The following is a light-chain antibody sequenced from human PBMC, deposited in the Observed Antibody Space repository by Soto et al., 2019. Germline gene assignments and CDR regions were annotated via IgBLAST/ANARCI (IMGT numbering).Light chain of an antibody. CDR1: QRVSCSY. V-gene: IGKV3-20*01. Sequence: ILFTQSPRTLSLSPGEKANLSCRASQRVSCSYVAWYQQKPGQAPRLPIYEASIRAIVIPGRFSGSGSGTDFTLTISRLEPEDFAVYHCQQYGSSPPTFGQGSKVEIK. CDR3: QQYGSSPPT. CDR2: EAS. J-gene: IGKJ1*01.